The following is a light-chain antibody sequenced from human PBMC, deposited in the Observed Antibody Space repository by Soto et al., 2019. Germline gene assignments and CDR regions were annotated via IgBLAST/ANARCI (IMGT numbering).Light chain of an antibody. J-gene: IGKJ2*01. CDR3: QQYGSSPDT. CDR2: GAS. CDR1: QSVSSSY. V-gene: IGKV3-20*01. Sequence: EIVLTQSPGTLSLSPGERATLSCRASQSVSSSYLAWYQQKAGQAPRLLIYGASSRATGIPDRFRGSGSGTDFTLTISRLEPKDFAVYYCQQYGSSPDTFGQGTKLEIK.